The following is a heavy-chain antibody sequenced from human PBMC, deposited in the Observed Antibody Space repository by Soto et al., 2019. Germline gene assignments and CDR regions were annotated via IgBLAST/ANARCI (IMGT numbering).Heavy chain of an antibody. CDR1: GGTISSGGYY. CDR2: IYYSGCT. D-gene: IGHD6-6*01. V-gene: IGHV4-31*03. CDR3: ARVLKAARRENWFDP. J-gene: IGHJ5*02. Sequence: SETLSLTCTVSGGTISSGGYYWSCIRQHPGKGLEGIWYIYYSGCTYYNPSLKRRVTISVNTSKNQFSLKLSSVAAADTAVYYCARVLKAARRENWFDPWGQGTLVTVSS.